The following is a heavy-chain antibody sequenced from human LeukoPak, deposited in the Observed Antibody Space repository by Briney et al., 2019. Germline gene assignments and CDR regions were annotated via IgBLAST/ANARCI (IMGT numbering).Heavy chain of an antibody. J-gene: IGHJ4*02. CDR2: IYYSGST. CDR3: ARQTYYDFWSGYPPFFDY. D-gene: IGHD3-3*01. Sequence: SETLSLTCTVSGGSISSYYWSWIRQPPGKGLEWIGSIYYSGSTYYNPSLKSRVTISVDTSKNQFSLKLSSVTAADTAVYYCARQTYYDFWSGYPPFFDYWGQGTLVTVSS. V-gene: IGHV4-59*05. CDR1: GGSISSYY.